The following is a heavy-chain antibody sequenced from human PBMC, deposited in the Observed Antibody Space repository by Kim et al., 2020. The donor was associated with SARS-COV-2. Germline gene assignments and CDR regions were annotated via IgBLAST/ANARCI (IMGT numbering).Heavy chain of an antibody. D-gene: IGHD3-3*01. CDR3: ARVAGYEFWSGYFDVFDY. V-gene: IGHV1-18*01. Sequence: ASVKVSCKASGYTFTSYGISWVRQAPGQGLEWMGWIIAYNGNTNYAQKLQGRVTMTTDTSTSTAYMELRSLRSDDTAVYYCARVAGYEFWSGYFDVFDYWGQGTLVTVSS. J-gene: IGHJ4*02. CDR2: IIAYNGNT. CDR1: GYTFTSYG.